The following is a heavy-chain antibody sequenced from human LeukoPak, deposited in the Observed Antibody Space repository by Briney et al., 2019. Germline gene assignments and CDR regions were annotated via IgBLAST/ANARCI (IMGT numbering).Heavy chain of an antibody. CDR2: INPNRGGT. Sequence: ASVKVSCKASGYTFTGYYMHWVRQAPGQGLEWMGRINPNRGGTNYAQKFQGRVTMTRDTSISTAYMELSRLRSDDTAVYYCLLADQLDFDYWGQGTLVTVSS. D-gene: IGHD2-15*01. J-gene: IGHJ4*02. V-gene: IGHV1-2*06. CDR1: GYTFTGYY. CDR3: LLADQLDFDY.